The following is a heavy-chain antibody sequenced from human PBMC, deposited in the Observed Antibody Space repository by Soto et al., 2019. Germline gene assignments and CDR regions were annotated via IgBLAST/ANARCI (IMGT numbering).Heavy chain of an antibody. CDR3: ASVDYGGNSAEYFQH. J-gene: IGHJ1*01. CDR1: GGSISSGGYY. Sequence: QVQLQESGPGLVKPSQTLSLTCTVSGGSISSGGYYWSWIRQHPGKGLEWIGYIYYSGRTYYNPSLQSRAVISVDTSKNQFSLKLSSVTAAAPAVYYCASVDYGGNSAEYFQHWGQGTLVTVSS. CDR2: IYYSGRT. V-gene: IGHV4-31*03. D-gene: IGHD4-17*01.